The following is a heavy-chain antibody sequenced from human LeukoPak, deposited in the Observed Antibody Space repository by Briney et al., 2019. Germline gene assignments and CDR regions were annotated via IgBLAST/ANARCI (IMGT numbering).Heavy chain of an antibody. V-gene: IGHV1-2*02. J-gene: IGHJ4*02. CDR1: GYTFTGYY. Sequence: EASVKVSCKASGYTFTGYYMHWVRQAPGQGLEWMGWINPNSGGTNYAQKFQGKVTMTRDTSISTAYMELSRLRSDDTAVYYCARDAGVATMPFDYWGQGTLVTVSS. D-gene: IGHD5-12*01. CDR3: ARDAGVATMPFDY. CDR2: INPNSGGT.